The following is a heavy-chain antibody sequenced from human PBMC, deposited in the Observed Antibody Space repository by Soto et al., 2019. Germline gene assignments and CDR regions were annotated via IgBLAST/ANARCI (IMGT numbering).Heavy chain of an antibody. Sequence: QVQLVESGGGLVKPGGSLRLSCAASGFTFSDYYMSWIRQAPGKGLEWVSYISSSGSTIYYADSVKGRFTISRDNAKNSLSLQMNSLRAEDTAVYCCASLYGSGSYFGYYSGMDVWGQGTTVTVSS. J-gene: IGHJ6*02. V-gene: IGHV3-11*01. CDR2: ISSSGSTI. CDR3: ASLYGSGSYFGYYSGMDV. D-gene: IGHD3-10*01. CDR1: GFTFSDYY.